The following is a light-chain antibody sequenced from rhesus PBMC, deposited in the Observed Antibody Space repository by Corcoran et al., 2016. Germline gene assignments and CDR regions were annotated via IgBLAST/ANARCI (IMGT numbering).Light chain of an antibody. CDR1: QGISSW. V-gene: IGKV1-21*01. Sequence: DIQMTQSPSSLSASVGDRVTITCRASQGISSWLAWYQQKPGKAPNLLIYKASSLQSGVPARFSGNGSGTDFTLTISSLQREDFANYYCRQYESAPPTFGQGTKVGIK. CDR3: RQYESAPPT. CDR2: KAS. J-gene: IGKJ1*01.